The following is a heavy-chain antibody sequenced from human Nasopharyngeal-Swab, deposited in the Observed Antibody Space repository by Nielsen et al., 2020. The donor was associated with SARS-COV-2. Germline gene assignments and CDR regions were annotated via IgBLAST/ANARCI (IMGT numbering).Heavy chain of an antibody. V-gene: IGHV4-38-2*02. Sequence: SETLSLTCTVSGYSISSGYYWGWIRQPPGKGLEWIGSIYHSGSTYYNPSLKSRVTISVDTSKNQFSLKLSSVTAADTAVYYCARDQTGYSYGSRGMDVWGQGTTVTVSS. J-gene: IGHJ6*02. CDR2: IYHSGST. CDR1: GYSISSGYY. D-gene: IGHD5-18*01. CDR3: ARDQTGYSYGSRGMDV.